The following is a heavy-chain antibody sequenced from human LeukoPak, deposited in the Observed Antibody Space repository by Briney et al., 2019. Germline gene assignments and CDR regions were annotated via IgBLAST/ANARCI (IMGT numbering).Heavy chain of an antibody. D-gene: IGHD6-13*01. CDR2: IWYDGSNK. CDR1: GFTISSYG. J-gene: IGHJ4*02. Sequence: GGSLRLSCAASGFTISSYGMHWVRQAPGKGLEWVAVIWYDGSNKYYADSVKGRFTISRDNSKNTLYLQMNSLRAEDTAVYYCARDPMGIAAAGIDYWGQGTLVTVSS. V-gene: IGHV3-33*01. CDR3: ARDPMGIAAAGIDY.